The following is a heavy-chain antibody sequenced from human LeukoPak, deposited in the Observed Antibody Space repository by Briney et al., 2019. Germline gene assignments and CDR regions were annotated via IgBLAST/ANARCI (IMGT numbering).Heavy chain of an antibody. D-gene: IGHD5/OR15-5a*01. CDR1: GITFSAYG. CDR3: AKDFVYDDVDF. Sequence: GGSVRLSCAASGITFSAYGMSWVRQAPGKGLEWVSTISGSGTSTYYADSVKGRFTISRDNSKNTLYLQMNSLRAEDTAVYYCAKDFVYDDVDFWGQGTLVTVSS. J-gene: IGHJ4*02. V-gene: IGHV3-23*01. CDR2: ISGSGTST.